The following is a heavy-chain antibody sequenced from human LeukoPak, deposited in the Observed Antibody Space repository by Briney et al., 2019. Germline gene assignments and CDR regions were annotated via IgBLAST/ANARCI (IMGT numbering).Heavy chain of an antibody. Sequence: ASVKVSCKASGGTFSSYAISWVRQAPGQGLEWMGGIIPIFGTANYAQKFQGRVTITADESTSTAYMELSSLRSEDTAAYYCATTGTVAGSDYWGQGTLVTVSS. D-gene: IGHD6-19*01. V-gene: IGHV1-69*13. CDR1: GGTFSSYA. CDR2: IIPIFGTA. J-gene: IGHJ4*02. CDR3: ATTGTVAGSDY.